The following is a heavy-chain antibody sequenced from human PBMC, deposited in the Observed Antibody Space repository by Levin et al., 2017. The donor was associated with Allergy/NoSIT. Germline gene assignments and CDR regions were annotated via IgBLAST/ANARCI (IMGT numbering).Heavy chain of an antibody. D-gene: IGHD1-26*01. CDR1: GFTFSSYA. V-gene: IGHV3-23*01. J-gene: IGHJ4*02. Sequence: PGGSLRLSCAASGFTFSSYAMSWVRQAPGKGLEWVSAIGGGGSTYYTDSVKGRFTISRDNSKHTLYLQMSSLSVEDTAVDYCAKHLAGRKCFDYWGQGTLVTVAS. CDR3: AKHLAGRKCFDY. CDR2: IGGGGST.